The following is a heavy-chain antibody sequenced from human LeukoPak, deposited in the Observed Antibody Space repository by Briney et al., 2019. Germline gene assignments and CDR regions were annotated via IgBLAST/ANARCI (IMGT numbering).Heavy chain of an antibody. CDR3: ARGSYYVAGFDY. Sequence: SVKVSCKASGGTFSSYAISWVRQAPGQGLEWMGGIIPIFGTANYAQKFQGRVTITADESTSTAYMELSSLRSEDTAVYYCARGSYYVAGFDYXXQGTLVTVSS. CDR2: IIPIFGTA. D-gene: IGHD1-26*01. J-gene: IGHJ4*02. V-gene: IGHV1-69*13. CDR1: GGTFSSYA.